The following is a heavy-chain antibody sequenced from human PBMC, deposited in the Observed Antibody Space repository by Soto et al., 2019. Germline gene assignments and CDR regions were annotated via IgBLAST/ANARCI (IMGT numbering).Heavy chain of an antibody. V-gene: IGHV1-18*01. CDR2: ISAYNGNT. D-gene: IGHD6-13*01. J-gene: IGHJ4*02. CDR3: ARDPESYSSSWYPHFDY. CDR1: GSTFTSYG. Sequence: ASVKVSCKASGSTFTSYGISWVRQAPGQGLEWMGWISAYNGNTNYAQKLQGRVTMTTDTSTSTAYMELRSLRSDDTAVYYCARDPESYSSSWYPHFDYWGQGTLVTVSS.